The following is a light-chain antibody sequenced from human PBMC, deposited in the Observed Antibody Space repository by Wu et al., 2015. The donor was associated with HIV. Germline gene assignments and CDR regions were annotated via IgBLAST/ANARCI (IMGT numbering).Light chain of an antibody. Sequence: EIVLTQSPGTLSLSPGERATLSCRANQSVSSTYLAWYQQKPGQAPRLLIYGVSSRATGIPDRFSGSGSGTDFTLTISRLEPEDFAVYYCQQYGSSPYTFGQGTKLEIK. J-gene: IGKJ2*01. CDR3: QQYGSSPYT. CDR1: QSVSSTY. V-gene: IGKV3-20*01. CDR2: GVS.